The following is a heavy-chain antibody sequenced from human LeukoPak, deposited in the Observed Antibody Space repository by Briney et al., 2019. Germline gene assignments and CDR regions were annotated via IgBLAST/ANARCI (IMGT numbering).Heavy chain of an antibody. Sequence: GESLRISCKGSGYSFTSYWISWVRQMPGKGLEWMGRIDPSDSYTNYSPSFQGHVTISADKSIRTAYLQWSSLKASDTAMYFCARQPGMTAKSWYFDLWGRGTLVTVSS. V-gene: IGHV5-10-1*01. J-gene: IGHJ2*01. CDR1: GYSFTSYW. D-gene: IGHD1-14*01. CDR3: ARQPGMTAKSWYFDL. CDR2: IDPSDSYT.